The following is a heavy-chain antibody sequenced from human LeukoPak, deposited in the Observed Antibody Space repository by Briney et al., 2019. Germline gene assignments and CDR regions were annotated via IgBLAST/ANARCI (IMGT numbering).Heavy chain of an antibody. CDR1: GFTFSSYD. J-gene: IGHJ4*02. V-gene: IGHV3-13*01. CDR3: ARGLRYSSGWSTLYYFDY. D-gene: IGHD6-19*01. Sequence: GGSLRLSCAASGFTFSSYDMHWVRQAPGKGLEWVSAIGTAGDTYYPGSVKGRFTISRENAKNSLYLQMNSLRAGDTAVYYCARGLRYSSGWSTLYYFDYWGQGTLVTVS. CDR2: IGTAGDT.